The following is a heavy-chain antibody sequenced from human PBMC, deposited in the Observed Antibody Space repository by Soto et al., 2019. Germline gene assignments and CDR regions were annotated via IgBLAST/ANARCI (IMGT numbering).Heavy chain of an antibody. Sequence: QVQLVQSGAEVKKPGASVKVSCNPSGYAFTSYTMHWVRQAPGQGLEWMGWINADNGDSKYSQKFQGRFTITRDTSASIAYMELSSLRSEDTAVYYCARDTGSGLRVEPGIFEYWGQGTLVAVSS. CDR3: ARDTGSGLRVEPGIFEY. V-gene: IGHV1-3*01. J-gene: IGHJ4*02. D-gene: IGHD1-26*01. CDR1: GYAFTSYT. CDR2: INADNGDS.